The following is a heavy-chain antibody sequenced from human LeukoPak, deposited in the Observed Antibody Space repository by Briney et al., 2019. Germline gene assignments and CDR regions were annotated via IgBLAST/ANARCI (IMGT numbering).Heavy chain of an antibody. CDR2: IWYDGSNK. CDR1: GFTFSSYG. J-gene: IGHJ4*02. D-gene: IGHD3-3*01. V-gene: IGHV3-33*01. CDR3: ARASRGIFGVVIMYFDY. Sequence: GGSLRLSCAASGFTFSSYGMHWVRQAPGKGLEWVAVIWYDGSNKYYADSVKGRFTISRDNSKNTLYLQMNSLRAEDTAVYSCARASRGIFGVVIMYFDYWGQGALVTVSS.